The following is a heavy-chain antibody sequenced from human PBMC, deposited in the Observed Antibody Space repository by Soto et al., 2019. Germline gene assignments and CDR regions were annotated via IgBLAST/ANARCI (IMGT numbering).Heavy chain of an antibody. CDR1: GYTFSTYD. J-gene: IGHJ4*02. CDR2: ISPYNGNT. V-gene: IGHV1-18*01. D-gene: IGHD4-17*01. CDR3: ARGGVTTVFDY. Sequence: QVQLVQSGTEVKKPGASVKVSCKSSGYTFSTYDVSWVRQAPGQGLEWMGWISPYNGNTTYARQFQDRVTLTTDTAPSTGHMELRSLRSDDTAVYYCARGGVTTVFDYWGQGTLVTVSS.